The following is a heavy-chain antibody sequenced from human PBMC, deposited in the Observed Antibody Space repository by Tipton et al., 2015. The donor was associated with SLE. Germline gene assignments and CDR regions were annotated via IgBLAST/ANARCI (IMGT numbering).Heavy chain of an antibody. CDR3: ARHMRRRWGSGMAAKIDAFDI. D-gene: IGHD3-10*01. J-gene: IGHJ3*02. V-gene: IGHV4-34*01. Sequence: GLVKPSETLSLTCAVYGGSFSGYYWSWIRQPPGKGLEWIGEINHSGSTNYNPSPKSRVTISVDTSKNQFSLKLSSVTAADTAVYYCARHMRRRWGSGMAAKIDAFDIWGQGTMVTVSS. CDR2: INHSGST. CDR1: GGSFSGYY.